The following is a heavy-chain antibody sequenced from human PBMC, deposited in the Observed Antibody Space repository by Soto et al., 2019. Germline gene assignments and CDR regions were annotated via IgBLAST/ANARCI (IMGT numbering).Heavy chain of an antibody. V-gene: IGHV5-51*01. Sequence: GGSLKISCKGSGYSFTSYWIGWVRQRPGKGLEWMGIIYPGASDTRYSPSFQGQVTISADKSISTAYLQWSSLKASDTAMYYCARSRYCSSTSCYTGPFSSQYGMDVWGQGTTVTVSS. D-gene: IGHD2-2*02. CDR3: ARSRYCSSTSCYTGPFSSQYGMDV. J-gene: IGHJ6*02. CDR2: IYPGASDT. CDR1: GYSFTSYW.